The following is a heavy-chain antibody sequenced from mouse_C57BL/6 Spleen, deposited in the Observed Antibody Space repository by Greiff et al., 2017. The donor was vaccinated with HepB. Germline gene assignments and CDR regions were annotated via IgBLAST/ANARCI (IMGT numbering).Heavy chain of an antibody. CDR2: IDPNSGGT. V-gene: IGHV1-72*01. CDR3: ARGPYYRGYFDY. D-gene: IGHD2-12*01. Sequence: QVQLKESGAELVKPGASVKLSCKASGYTFTSYWMHWVKQRPGRGLEWIGRIDPNSGGTKYNEKFKSKATLTVDKPSSTAYMQISSLTSEDSAVYYCARGPYYRGYFDYWGQGTTLTVSS. J-gene: IGHJ2*01. CDR1: GYTFTSYW.